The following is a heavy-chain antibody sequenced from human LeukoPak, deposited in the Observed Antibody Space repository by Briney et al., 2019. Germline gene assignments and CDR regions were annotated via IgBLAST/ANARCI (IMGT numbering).Heavy chain of an antibody. V-gene: IGHV4-59*01. CDR2: IYYSGST. CDR1: GGSISSYY. D-gene: IGHD3-22*01. J-gene: IGHJ3*02. CDR3: ARDGGYYDSSGYQEPDAFDI. Sequence: SETLSLTCTVSGGSISSYYWSWIRQPPGKGLEWIGYIYYSGSTNYNPSLKSRVTISVDTSKNQFSLKLSSVTAADTAVYYCARDGGYYDSSGYQEPDAFDIWGQGIMVTVSS.